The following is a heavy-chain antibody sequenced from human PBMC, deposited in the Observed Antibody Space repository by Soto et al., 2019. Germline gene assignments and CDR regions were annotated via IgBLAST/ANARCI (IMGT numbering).Heavy chain of an antibody. J-gene: IGHJ6*02. CDR3: ARAGGLRLGELSLYRGPNYYYYGRDV. V-gene: IGHV3-21*01. CDR2: ISSSSSYI. CDR1: GFTFSSYS. Sequence: GGSLRLSCAASGFTFSSYSMNWVRQAPGKGLEWVSSISSSSSYIYYADSVKGRFTISRDNAKNSLYLQMNSLRAEDTAVYYCARAGGLRLGELSLYRGPNYYYYGRDVWGQGTTVTVSS. D-gene: IGHD3-16*02.